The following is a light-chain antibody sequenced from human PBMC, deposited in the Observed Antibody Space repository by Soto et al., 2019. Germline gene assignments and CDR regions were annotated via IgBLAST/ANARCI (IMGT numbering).Light chain of an antibody. CDR1: NSDVGTFDR. Sequence: QSALTQPASVSGSPGQSITISCTGANSDVGTFDRVYWYQQRPGKAPLLIIYEDTKRPSGVSNRFSGSESDKTASLTISGLQAEDEADYYCCAYAHSGTFVRFGGGTKLTVL. V-gene: IGLV2-23*02. CDR3: CAYAHSGTFVR. J-gene: IGLJ2*01. CDR2: EDT.